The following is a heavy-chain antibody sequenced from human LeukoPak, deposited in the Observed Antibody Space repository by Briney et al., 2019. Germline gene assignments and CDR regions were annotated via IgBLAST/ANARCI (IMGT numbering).Heavy chain of an antibody. Sequence: SETLSLTCTVSGGSISSFYWSWFRQPAGKGLEWIGRIYSSGSTNYNPSLKSRLTMSVDTSKNQFSLKLSSVTAADTAVYYCARRGYSSGWYYFDYWGQGTLVTVSS. CDR3: ARRGYSSGWYYFDY. J-gene: IGHJ4*02. V-gene: IGHV4-4*07. CDR2: IYSSGST. D-gene: IGHD6-13*01. CDR1: GGSISSFY.